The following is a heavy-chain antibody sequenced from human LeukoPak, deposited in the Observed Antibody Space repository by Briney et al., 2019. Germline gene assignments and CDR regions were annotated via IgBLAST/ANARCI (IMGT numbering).Heavy chain of an antibody. CDR3: ARGVAAAGTRD. CDR2: IYYSGST. CDR1: GGSISSYY. D-gene: IGHD6-13*01. J-gene: IGHJ4*02. V-gene: IGHV4-59*01. Sequence: PSETLSLTCTVSGGSISSYYWSWIRQPPGKGLEWIGYIYYSGSTNYNPSLKSRVTISVDTSKNQFSLKLSSVTAADTAVYYCARGVAAAGTRDWGQGTLVTVSS.